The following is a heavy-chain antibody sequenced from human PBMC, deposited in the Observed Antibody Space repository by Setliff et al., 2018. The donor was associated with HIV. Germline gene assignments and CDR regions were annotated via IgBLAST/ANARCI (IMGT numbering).Heavy chain of an antibody. D-gene: IGHD1-26*01. CDR1: GYNFGVYW. J-gene: IGHJ3*02. CDR3: ARDRGRPDSFDI. V-gene: IGHV3-74*01. CDR2: INSDGSGT. Sequence: GGSLRLSCAASGYNFGVYWMHWVRQVPGKGLVWVSHINSDGSGTKYADSGKGRFTMSRDNAKNTLYLQMNSLRAEDTALYFCARDRGRPDSFDIWGQGTMVTVSS.